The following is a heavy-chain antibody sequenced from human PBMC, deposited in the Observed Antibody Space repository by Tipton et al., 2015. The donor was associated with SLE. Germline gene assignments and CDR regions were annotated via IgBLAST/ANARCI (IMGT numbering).Heavy chain of an antibody. Sequence: QSGPEVKKPGASVKVSCKASGYTFTSYAISWVRQAPGQGLEWMGGIIPIFGTANYAQKFQDRVTITTDESTSTAYMELSSLRSEDTAVYYCAREWTEVGATPSPYVYWGQGTLVTVSS. J-gene: IGHJ4*02. D-gene: IGHD1-26*01. CDR2: IIPIFGTA. CDR3: AREWTEVGATPSPYVY. V-gene: IGHV1-69*05. CDR1: GYTFTSYA.